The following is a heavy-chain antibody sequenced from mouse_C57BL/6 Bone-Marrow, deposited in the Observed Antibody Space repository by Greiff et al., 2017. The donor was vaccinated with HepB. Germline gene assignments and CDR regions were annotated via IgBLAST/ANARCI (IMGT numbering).Heavy chain of an antibody. V-gene: IGHV6-3*01. CDR2: IRLKSDNYAT. Sequence: EVKLVESGGGLVQPGGSMKLSCVASGFTFSNYWMNWVRQSPEKGLEWVAQIRLKSDNYATHYAESVKGRFTISRDDSKSSVYLQMNNLRAEDTGIYYCTGPYYGSRSYFDYWGQGTTLTVSS. J-gene: IGHJ2*01. D-gene: IGHD1-1*01. CDR1: GFTFSNYW. CDR3: TGPYYGSRSYFDY.